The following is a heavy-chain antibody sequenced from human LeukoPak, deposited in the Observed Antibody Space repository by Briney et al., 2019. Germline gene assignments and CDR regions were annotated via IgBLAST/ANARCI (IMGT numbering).Heavy chain of an antibody. CDR3: ARPHGSGSYYGDAFDI. V-gene: IGHV5-51*01. Sequence: GESLKISCQGSGYRFTSYWIGRVRQLPGKGLEWMGIIYPGDSDTRYSPSFQGQVTISADKSISTAYLQWSSLKASDTAMYYCARPHGSGSYYGDAFDIWGQGTMVTVSS. D-gene: IGHD3-10*01. CDR2: IYPGDSDT. J-gene: IGHJ3*02. CDR1: GYRFTSYW.